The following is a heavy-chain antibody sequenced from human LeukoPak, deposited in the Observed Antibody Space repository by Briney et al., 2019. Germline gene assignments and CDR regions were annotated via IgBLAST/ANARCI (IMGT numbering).Heavy chain of an antibody. V-gene: IGHV4-34*01. D-gene: IGHD6-13*01. CDR1: GGSFSGYY. J-gene: IGHJ6*02. Sequence: SETLSLTCAVYGGSFSGYYWSWIRQPPGKGLEWIGEINHSGSTNYNPSLKSRVTISVDTSKNQFSLKLSSVTAADTAVYYCARAYSSSWYYYYGMGVWGQGTTVTVS. CDR2: INHSGST. CDR3: ARAYSSSWYYYYGMGV.